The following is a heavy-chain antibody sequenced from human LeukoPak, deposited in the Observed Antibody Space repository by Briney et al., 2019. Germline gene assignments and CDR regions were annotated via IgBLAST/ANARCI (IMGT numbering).Heavy chain of an antibody. CDR1: GGSFSGYY. J-gene: IGHJ4*02. V-gene: IGHV4-34*12. Sequence: SETLSLTCAVYGGSFSGYYWSWIRQPPGKGLEWIGEIIHSGSANYNPSLKSRVTTSVDTSKNQFSLKLSSVTAADTAVYYCARAGPSSFDYWGQGTLVTVSS. CDR3: ARAGPSSFDY. CDR2: IIHSGSA. D-gene: IGHD1-14*01.